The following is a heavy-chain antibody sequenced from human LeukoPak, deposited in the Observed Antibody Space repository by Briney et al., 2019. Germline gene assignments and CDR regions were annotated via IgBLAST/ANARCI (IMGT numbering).Heavy chain of an antibody. V-gene: IGHV3-48*04. CDR2: ISSSGSTI. Sequence: GGSLRLSCAASGFTVNNAWMNWVRQAPGKGLEWVSYISSSGSTIYYADSVKGRFTISRDNAKNSLYLQMNSPRAEDTAVYYCAELGITMIGGVWGKGTTVTISS. J-gene: IGHJ6*04. CDR3: AELGITMIGGV. CDR1: GFTVNNAW. D-gene: IGHD3-10*02.